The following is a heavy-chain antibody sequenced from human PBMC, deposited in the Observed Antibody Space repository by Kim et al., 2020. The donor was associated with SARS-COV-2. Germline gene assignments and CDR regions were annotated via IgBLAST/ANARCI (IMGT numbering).Heavy chain of an antibody. V-gene: IGHV3-13*01. CDR3: ARESHGSVTKASDV. Sequence: GGSLRLSCAASGFTFSSYEMHWVRQTTERRLEWVSAIGTAGDTYYSGSVKGRFTISRENAKNSFYLQISSLGAGDTAIYYCARESHGSVTKASDVWGQGT. J-gene: IGHJ3*01. D-gene: IGHD3-10*01. CDR1: GFTFSSYE. CDR2: IGTAGDT.